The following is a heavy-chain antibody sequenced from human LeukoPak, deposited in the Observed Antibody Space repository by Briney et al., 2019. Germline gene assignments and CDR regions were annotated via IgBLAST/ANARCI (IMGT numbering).Heavy chain of an antibody. V-gene: IGHV1-46*01. J-gene: IGHJ4*02. D-gene: IGHD3-3*01. CDR3: ARHLYHDDFWSGYIDY. Sequence: ASVKVSCKASGYTFTSYYMHWVRQAPGQGLEWMGIINPSGGSTSYAQKFQGRVTMTRDTSTSTVYMELSSLRSEDTAVYYCARHLYHDDFWSGYIDYWGQGSLLTISS. CDR1: GYTFTSYY. CDR2: INPSGGST.